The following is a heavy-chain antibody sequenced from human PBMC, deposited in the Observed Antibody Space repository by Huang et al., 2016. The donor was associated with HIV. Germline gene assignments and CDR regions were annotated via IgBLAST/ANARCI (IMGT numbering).Heavy chain of an antibody. CDR1: GFTFSRYA. CDR3: AKVSRFTMKVVVNFDY. V-gene: IGHV3-23*01. J-gene: IGHJ4*02. D-gene: IGHD3-22*01. CDR2: ISDSGGST. Sequence: EVRLLESGGGLIQRGGSLRLACVVSGFTFSRYAMSWVRQAPVKGREWVSGISDSGGSTYYADSVKGRFTISRDNSKNTLYLQMNSLIAGDTAVYYCAKVSRFTMKVVVNFDYWGQGTLVTVSS.